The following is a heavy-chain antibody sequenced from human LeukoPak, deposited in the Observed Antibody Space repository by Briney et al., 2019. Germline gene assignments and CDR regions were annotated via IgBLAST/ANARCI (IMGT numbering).Heavy chain of an antibody. CDR3: ARDSGGDYGSY. CDR2: ISSSSSYI. CDR1: GFTFSSYS. J-gene: IGHJ4*02. D-gene: IGHD4-17*01. Sequence: GGSLRLSCAASGFTFSSYSMNWVRQAPGKGLEWVSSISSSSSYIYYADSVKGRFTISRDNAKNSLYLQMNSLRAEDTAVYYCARDSGGDYGSYWGQGTLVTVSS. V-gene: IGHV3-21*01.